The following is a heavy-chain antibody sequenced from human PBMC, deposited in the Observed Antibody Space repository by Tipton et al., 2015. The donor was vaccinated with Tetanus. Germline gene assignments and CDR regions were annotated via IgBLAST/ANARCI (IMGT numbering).Heavy chain of an antibody. CDR3: ARGTGDY. D-gene: IGHD1-14*01. J-gene: IGHJ4*02. CDR1: GGSISSYY. V-gene: IGHV4-59*01. CDR2: IYYSGGT. Sequence: LRLSCTVSGGSISSYYWSWIRQPPGKGLEWIGYIYYSGGTNYNPSLKSRVTISVDTSKNQFSLKLSPVTAADTAVYYCARGTGDYWGQGTLVTVSS.